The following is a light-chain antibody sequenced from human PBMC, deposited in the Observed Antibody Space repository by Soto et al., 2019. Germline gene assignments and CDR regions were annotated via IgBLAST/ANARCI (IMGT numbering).Light chain of an antibody. J-gene: IGKJ1*01. V-gene: IGKV3D-20*02. CDR2: GAS. CDR1: QFISSRN. CDR3: QQCYNWPQWT. Sequence: EIVLTQSPGTLSLSPGESATLLCRASQFISSRNLAWYQQRPGQAPRLFIYGASTRATGIPDRFSGSGSGTDFTLTITPLEPEDFAVYYCQQCYNWPQWTFGQGTKVDIK.